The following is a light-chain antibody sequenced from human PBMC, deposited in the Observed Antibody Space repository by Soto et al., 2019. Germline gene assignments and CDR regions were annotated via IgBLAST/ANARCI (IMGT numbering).Light chain of an antibody. V-gene: IGLV1-40*01. J-gene: IGLJ1*01. Sequence: QSVLTQPPSVSGAPGQRVTISCTGSSSNIGSGYGVHWYQQLPETAPKLLIYVNTNRPSGVPDRFSGSKSGTSASLAITGLQAEDEGDYYCTSPTPGSLYVFGTGTKLTVL. CDR3: TSPTPGSLYV. CDR1: SSNIGSGYG. CDR2: VNT.